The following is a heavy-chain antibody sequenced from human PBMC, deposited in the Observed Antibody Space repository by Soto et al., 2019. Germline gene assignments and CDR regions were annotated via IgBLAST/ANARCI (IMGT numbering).Heavy chain of an antibody. V-gene: IGHV4-39*01. Sequence: SETLSLTCTVSGGSISSSSYHWGWIRQPPGKGLEWIGSIYYSGSTYYNPSLKSRVTISVDTSKNQFSLKLSSVTAADTAVYYCARHVVTTVTRWFDPWGQGTLVTVSS. CDR3: ARHVVTTVTRWFDP. D-gene: IGHD4-17*01. CDR2: IYYSGST. J-gene: IGHJ5*02. CDR1: GGSISSSSYH.